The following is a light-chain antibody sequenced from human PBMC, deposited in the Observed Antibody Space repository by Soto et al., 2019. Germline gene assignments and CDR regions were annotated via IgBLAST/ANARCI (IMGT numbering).Light chain of an antibody. V-gene: IGKV3-20*01. CDR3: QQYGSSPWM. Sequence: EIVVTQSPATLSLSPVSRATLSCRGSQSVSSSYLAWYQQKPGQAPRLLIYGASSRATGIPDRFSGSGSGTEFTLTISRLEPEDFAVYYCQQYGSSPWMFGQGTKVDIK. CDR2: GAS. CDR1: QSVSSSY. J-gene: IGKJ1*01.